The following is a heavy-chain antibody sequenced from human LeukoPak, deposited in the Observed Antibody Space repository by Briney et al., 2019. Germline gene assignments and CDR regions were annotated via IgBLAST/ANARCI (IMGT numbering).Heavy chain of an antibody. V-gene: IGHV3-7*01. CDR1: GFSFSSSYW. CDR2: IKYDGSEK. J-gene: IGHJ5*02. CDR3: ARDHQVRSRWFDP. Sequence: GGSLRLSCVASGFSFSSSYWMRWVRQAPGKGLEWVANIKYDGSEKFYADSVKGRFTISRDNGKNSLYLEMNNLRAEDTAVYFCARDHQVRSRWFDPWGQGTLVTVSS.